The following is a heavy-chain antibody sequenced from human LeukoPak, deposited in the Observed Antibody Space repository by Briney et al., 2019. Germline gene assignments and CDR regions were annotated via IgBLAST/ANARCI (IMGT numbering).Heavy chain of an antibody. CDR1: GFTFSSYW. J-gene: IGHJ4*02. D-gene: IGHD3-10*01. V-gene: IGHV3-7*03. CDR3: ARDPARATYYYGSGIFDY. Sequence: GSLRLSCAASGFTFSSYWMSWVRQAPGKGLEWVANIKQDGSEKYYVDSVKGRFTISRDNAKNSLYLQMNSLRAEDTAVYYCARDPARATYYYGSGIFDYWGQGTLVTVSS. CDR2: IKQDGSEK.